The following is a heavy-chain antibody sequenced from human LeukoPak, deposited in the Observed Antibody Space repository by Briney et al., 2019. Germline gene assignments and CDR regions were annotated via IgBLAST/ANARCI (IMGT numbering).Heavy chain of an antibody. Sequence: GGSLRLSCAASGFTFSSYSMNWVRQAPGKGLEWVSYISSSSSTIYYADSVKGRFTISRDNAKNSLYLQMNSLRAEDTAVYYCARDGEIRLWLGLHDAFDIWGQGTMVTVSS. D-gene: IGHD6-19*01. CDR2: ISSSSSTI. CDR1: GFTFSSYS. CDR3: ARDGEIRLWLGLHDAFDI. J-gene: IGHJ3*02. V-gene: IGHV3-48*04.